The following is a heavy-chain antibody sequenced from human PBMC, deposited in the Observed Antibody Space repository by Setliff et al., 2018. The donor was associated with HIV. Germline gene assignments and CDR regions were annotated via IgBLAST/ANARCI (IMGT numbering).Heavy chain of an antibody. CDR3: ATLKMATIYRDFDY. V-gene: IGHV4-39*07. Sequence: PSETLSLTCTVSGGSISSRSYFWGWIRQPPGKGLEWIGSIYYSGNTYYNPSLKSRVSISVDTSKNQFSLKLSSVTAADTAVYYCATLKMATIYRDFDYWGQGTLVTVSS. J-gene: IGHJ4*02. CDR2: IYYSGNT. CDR1: GGSISSRSYF. D-gene: IGHD5-12*01.